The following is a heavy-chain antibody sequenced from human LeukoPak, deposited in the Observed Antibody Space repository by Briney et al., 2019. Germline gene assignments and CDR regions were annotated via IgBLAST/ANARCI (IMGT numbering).Heavy chain of an antibody. CDR1: GFTFSSYW. V-gene: IGHV3-74*01. J-gene: IGHJ6*02. CDR2: INSDGSST. CDR3: ARAATERYYCGMDV. D-gene: IGHD6-25*01. Sequence: PGGSLRLSCAASGFTFSSYWMHWVRQAPGKGLVWVSRINSDGSSTSYADSVKGRFTISRDNAKNTLYLQMNSLRAEDTAVYYCARAATERYYCGMDVWGQGTTVTVSS.